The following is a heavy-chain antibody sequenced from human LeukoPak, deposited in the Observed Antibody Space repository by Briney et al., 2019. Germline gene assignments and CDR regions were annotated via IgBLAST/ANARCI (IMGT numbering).Heavy chain of an antibody. V-gene: IGHV4-59*08. CDR1: GSSMNLYS. CDR2: IYYSGST. CDR3: ARHRRAAARNFDY. J-gene: IGHJ4*02. Sequence: PSETLSLTCSVSGSSMNLYSWNWIRQPPGKGLEWIGYIYYSGSTNYNPSLKSRVTISVDTSKNQFSLKLSSVTAADTAVYYCARHRRAAARNFDYWGQGTLVTVSS. D-gene: IGHD6-6*01.